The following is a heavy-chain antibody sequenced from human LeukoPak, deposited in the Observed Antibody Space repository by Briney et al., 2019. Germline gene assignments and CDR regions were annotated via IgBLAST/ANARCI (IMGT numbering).Heavy chain of an antibody. J-gene: IGHJ3*02. CDR1: GGSFSGYF. D-gene: IGHD2-2*01. CDR2: INRSGST. CDR3: AREFLRRAAAMGNDI. Sequence: SETLSLTCAIYGGSFSGYFWSWFRQPPGKGLEWIGEINRSGSTNYNSSLSLKSRVTISVDTSKNQFSLKLSSVTAADTAVYYCAREFLRRAAAMGNDIWGQGTMVTVSS. V-gene: IGHV4-34*01.